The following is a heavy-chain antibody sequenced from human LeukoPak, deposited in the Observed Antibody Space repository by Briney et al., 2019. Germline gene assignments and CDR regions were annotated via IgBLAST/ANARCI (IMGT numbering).Heavy chain of an antibody. Sequence: ASVKVSCKVSGYTLTELSMHWVRQAPGKGLEWMGGFDPEDGETTYAQKFQGRVTMTEDTSTDTAYMELSSLRSEDTAVYYCATVGSGSSGYYSSYYYGMDVWGQGTTVTVSS. D-gene: IGHD3-22*01. CDR2: FDPEDGET. CDR3: ATVGSGSSGYYSSYYYGMDV. J-gene: IGHJ6*02. CDR1: GYTLTELS. V-gene: IGHV1-24*01.